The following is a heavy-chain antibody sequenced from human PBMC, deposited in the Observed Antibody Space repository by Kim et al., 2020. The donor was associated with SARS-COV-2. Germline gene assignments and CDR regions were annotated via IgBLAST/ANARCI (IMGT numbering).Heavy chain of an antibody. CDR1: GGSFSGYY. CDR3: ARGDSYGGFDY. D-gene: IGHD4-17*01. V-gene: IGHV4-34*01. CDR2: INHSGST. J-gene: IGHJ4*02. Sequence: SETLSLTCAVYGGSFSGYYWSWIRQPPGKGLEWIGEINHSGSTNYNPSLKSRVTISVDTSKNQFSLKLSSVTAADTAVYYCARGDSYGGFDYWGQGTLVTVSS.